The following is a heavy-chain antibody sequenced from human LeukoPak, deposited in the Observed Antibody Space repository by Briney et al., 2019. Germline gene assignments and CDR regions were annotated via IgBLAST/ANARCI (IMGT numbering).Heavy chain of an antibody. CDR1: GGSISSYY. CDR3: ARDNLEDQGEDWFDP. J-gene: IGHJ5*02. V-gene: IGHV4-59*12. CDR2: NSYSGNT. Sequence: SETLSLTCTVSGGSISSYYWSWIRQPPGKGREWIGYNSYSGNTNYNPSLKSRVTMSVDTSKNQISLKLSSVTAADTAVYYCARDNLEDQGEDWFDPWGQGTLVTVSS. D-gene: IGHD3-16*01.